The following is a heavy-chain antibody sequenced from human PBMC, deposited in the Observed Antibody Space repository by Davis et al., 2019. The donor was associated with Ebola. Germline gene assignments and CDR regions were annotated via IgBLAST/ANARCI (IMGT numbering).Heavy chain of an antibody. D-gene: IGHD5-12*01. J-gene: IGHJ3*02. Sequence: ASVKVSCKASGYTFTSYGISWVRQAPGQGLEWMGWISAYNGNTNYAQKLQGRVTMTTDTSTSTAYMELRSLRSDDTAVYYCAREENNSGYDDDAFDIWGQGTMVTVSS. CDR1: GYTFTSYG. CDR3: AREENNSGYDDDAFDI. V-gene: IGHV1-18*01. CDR2: ISAYNGNT.